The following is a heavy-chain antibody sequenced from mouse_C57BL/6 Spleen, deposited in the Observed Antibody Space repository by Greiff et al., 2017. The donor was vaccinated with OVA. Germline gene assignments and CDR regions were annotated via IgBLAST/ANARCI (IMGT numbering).Heavy chain of an antibody. CDR3: ARNGPYAMDY. V-gene: IGHV5-17*01. D-gene: IGHD1-1*01. CDR2: ISSGSSTI. CDR1: GFTFSDYG. Sequence: EVQLVESGRGLVKPGGSLKLSCAASGFTFSDYGMHWVRQAPEKGLEWVAYISSGSSTIYYADTVKGRFTISRDNAKHTLFLQMTSLRSEDTAMYYCARNGPYAMDYWGQGTSVTVSS. J-gene: IGHJ4*01.